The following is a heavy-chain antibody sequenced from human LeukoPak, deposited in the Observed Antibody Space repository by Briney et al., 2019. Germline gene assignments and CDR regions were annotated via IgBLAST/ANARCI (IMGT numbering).Heavy chain of an antibody. J-gene: IGHJ4*02. V-gene: IGHV3-48*01. CDR3: ARDHNYAFDY. D-gene: IGHD5-18*01. CDR2: ISSISGTI. Sequence: GGSLRLSCAASGFTFSSYSMNWVRQAPGKGLEWVSYISSISGTINYADSVKGRFTISGDNARNSLFLQMNSLRAEDTAVYYCARDHNYAFDYWGQGTLVTVST. CDR1: GFTFSSYS.